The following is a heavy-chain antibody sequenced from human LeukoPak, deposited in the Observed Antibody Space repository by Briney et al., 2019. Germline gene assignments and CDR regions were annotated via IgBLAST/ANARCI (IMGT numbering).Heavy chain of an antibody. CDR2: IYYSGST. D-gene: IGHD3-9*01. J-gene: IGHJ3*02. V-gene: IGHV4-59*01. Sequence: SETLSLTCTVSGGSISSYYWSWIRQPPGKGLEWIGYIYYSGSTNYNPSLKSRVTISVDTSKNQFSLKLSSVTAADTAVYYCARSDWYAFDIWGQGTMVTVSS. CDR1: GGSISSYY. CDR3: ARSDWYAFDI.